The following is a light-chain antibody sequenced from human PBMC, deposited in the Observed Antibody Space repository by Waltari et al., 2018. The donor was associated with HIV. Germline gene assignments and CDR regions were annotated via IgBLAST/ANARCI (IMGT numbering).Light chain of an antibody. J-gene: IGKJ4*01. CDR3: QQRNNAGLT. Sequence: EIVLTQSPATLSLSPGERAPLSCRASQSVSSSLAWYQQRPGQAPRLLIYDASKRATGTPARFSGGGSGADFTLTISRLEPEDFAVYDCQQRNNAGLTFGGGTKVEIK. CDR1: QSVSSS. V-gene: IGKV3-11*01. CDR2: DAS.